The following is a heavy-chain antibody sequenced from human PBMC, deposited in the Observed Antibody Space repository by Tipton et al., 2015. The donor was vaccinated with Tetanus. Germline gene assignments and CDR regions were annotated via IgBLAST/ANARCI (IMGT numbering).Heavy chain of an antibody. CDR3: ARLTGARSFDV. CDR2: VYNDWDI. V-gene: IGHV4-4*09. J-gene: IGHJ3*01. CDR1: GVSVRDNY. D-gene: IGHD1-20*01. Sequence: TLSLTCTVSGVSVRDNYWSWIRQPPGKRLEWVGYVYNDWDINYSPSLASRVALSIDTYENQISLRLNFVSVADTAVYYCARLTGARSFDVWGQGTAVTVSS.